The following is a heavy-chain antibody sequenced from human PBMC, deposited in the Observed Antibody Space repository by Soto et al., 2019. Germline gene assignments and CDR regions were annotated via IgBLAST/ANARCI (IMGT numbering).Heavy chain of an antibody. J-gene: IGHJ6*02. Sequence: PSETLSLTCTVSGGSISSYYWSWIRQPPGKGLERIGYIYYSGSTNYNPSLKSRVTISVDTSKNQFSLKLSSVTAADTAVYYCARESGRLAARPGLSYYYYGMDVWGQGTTVTVSS. CDR1: GGSISSYY. CDR2: IYYSGST. CDR3: ARESGRLAARPGLSYYYYGMDV. V-gene: IGHV4-59*01. D-gene: IGHD6-6*01.